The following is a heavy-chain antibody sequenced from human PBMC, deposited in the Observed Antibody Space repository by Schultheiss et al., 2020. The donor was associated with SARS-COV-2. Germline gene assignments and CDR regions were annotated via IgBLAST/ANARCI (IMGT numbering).Heavy chain of an antibody. CDR3: AKGSDGNRDGYVDY. CDR2: ISWNSGSI. Sequence: GGSLRLSCAASGFTFDDYAMHWVRQAPGKGLEWVSGISWNSGSIGYADSVKGRFTISRDNAKNSLYLQMNSLRAEDTALYYCAKGSDGNRDGYVDYWGQGTLVTVSS. CDR1: GFTFDDYA. V-gene: IGHV3-9*01. J-gene: IGHJ4*02. D-gene: IGHD5-24*01.